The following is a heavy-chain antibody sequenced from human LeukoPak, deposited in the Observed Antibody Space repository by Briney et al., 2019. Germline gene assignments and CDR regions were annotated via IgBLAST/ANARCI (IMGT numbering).Heavy chain of an antibody. CDR3: ASAHYDSSGYYQSDPSGY. Sequence: GGSLRLSCAASGFTFSSYTINWVRQAPGKGLEWVSSISSSSSYIYYADSVKGRFTISRDNAKNSLYLQMNSLRAEDTAVYYCASAHYDSSGYYQSDPSGYWGQGALVTVSS. V-gene: IGHV3-21*01. J-gene: IGHJ4*02. CDR1: GFTFSSYT. D-gene: IGHD3-22*01. CDR2: ISSSSSYI.